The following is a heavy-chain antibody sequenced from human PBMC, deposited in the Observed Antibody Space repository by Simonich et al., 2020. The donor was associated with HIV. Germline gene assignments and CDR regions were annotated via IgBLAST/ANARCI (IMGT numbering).Heavy chain of an antibody. V-gene: IGHV2-5*01. CDR1: GFSLSTSGVG. Sequence: QITLKESGPTLVKPTQTLTLTCTFSGFSLSTSGVGVGWIRQPPGKALEWLALIYWNDDKRDSPSLKGRVAIAKDAARNQVVLTMANMDPVDTATYYCAHSRRGGTVYWGQGTLVTVSS. CDR2: IYWNDDK. J-gene: IGHJ4*02. D-gene: IGHD3-16*01. CDR3: AHSRRGGTVY.